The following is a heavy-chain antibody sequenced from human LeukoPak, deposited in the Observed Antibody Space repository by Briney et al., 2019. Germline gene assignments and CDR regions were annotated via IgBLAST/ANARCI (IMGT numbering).Heavy chain of an antibody. D-gene: IGHD3-10*01. V-gene: IGHV1-2*02. J-gene: IGHJ5*02. Sequence: ASVRVSCRAPIHTFTKYYIHWVRRAPGQGLEWMGWINPSTGDTTIAQKFQGRVTVTTDTSITTAHMDLSRLTSDDTAMYYCAVSMRVREVLVAFYPCGQGPPVTVSS. CDR1: IHTFTKYY. CDR2: INPSTGDT. CDR3: AVSMRVREVLVAFYP.